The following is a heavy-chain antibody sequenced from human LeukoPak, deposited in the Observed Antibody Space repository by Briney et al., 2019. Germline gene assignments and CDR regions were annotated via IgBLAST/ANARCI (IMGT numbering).Heavy chain of an antibody. D-gene: IGHD3-3*01. Sequence: SETLSLTCNVSGGSIRSYYWSWIRQTPGKGLEWIGYIYYSGSTYYNPSLKSRVTISVDTSKNQFSLKLSSVTAADTAVYYCARSRVWSDYWGYFDYWGQGILVTVSS. CDR2: IYYSGST. CDR1: GGSIRSYY. V-gene: IGHV4-59*12. J-gene: IGHJ4*02. CDR3: ARSRVWSDYWGYFDY.